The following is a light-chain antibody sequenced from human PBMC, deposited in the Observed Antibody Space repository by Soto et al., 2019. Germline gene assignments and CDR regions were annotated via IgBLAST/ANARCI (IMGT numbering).Light chain of an antibody. V-gene: IGKV1-5*01. J-gene: IGKJ1*01. CDR2: AAS. CDR3: QQYDANPWT. CDR1: QNINSW. Sequence: DIQMTQSPSTLSASVGDRVTITCRASQNINSWLAWYQQKPGKAPKLLIYAASSLESGVPSRCSGSRSGTEFTLTISSLQPDYFVTYNCQQYDANPWTFGQGTKVEIK.